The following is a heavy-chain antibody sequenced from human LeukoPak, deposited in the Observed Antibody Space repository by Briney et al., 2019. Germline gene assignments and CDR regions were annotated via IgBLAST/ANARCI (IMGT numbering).Heavy chain of an antibody. CDR1: GFTFSSYS. V-gene: IGHV3-48*04. CDR2: ISSSSSTI. CDR3: ATMVRGGGWFDP. J-gene: IGHJ5*02. D-gene: IGHD3-10*01. Sequence: GGSLRLSCAASGFTFSSYSMNWVRQALGKGLEWVSYISSSSSTIYYADSVKGRFTISRDNAKNSLYLQMNSLRAEDTAVYYCATMVRGGGWFDPWGQGTLVTVSS.